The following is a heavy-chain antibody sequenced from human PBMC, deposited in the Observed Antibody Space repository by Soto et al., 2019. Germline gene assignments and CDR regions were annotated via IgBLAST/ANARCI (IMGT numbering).Heavy chain of an antibody. CDR2: IIPIFGTA. CDR3: ARDPPPSYYYDSSGYALDL. J-gene: IGHJ4*02. CDR1: GGTFSSYA. V-gene: IGHV1-69*01. Sequence: QVQLVQSGAEVKKPGSSVKVSCKASGGTFSSYAISWVRQAPGQGLEWMGGIIPIFGTANYAQKFQGRVTIPTDEPISTAFMDLISPRTEDTAGDYCARDPPPSYYYDSSGYALDLWGQGTLVTVSS. D-gene: IGHD3-22*01.